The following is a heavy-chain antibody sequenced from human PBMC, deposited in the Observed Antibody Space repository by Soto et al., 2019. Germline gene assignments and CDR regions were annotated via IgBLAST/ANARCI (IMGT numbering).Heavy chain of an antibody. CDR3: ARDRGYSSSSRGPYYFDY. CDR1: GGTFSSYA. J-gene: IGHJ4*02. Sequence: SVKVSCKASGGTFSSYAISWVRQAPGQGLEWMGGIIPIFGTANYAQKFQGRVTITADKSTSTAYMELSSLRSEDTAVYYCARDRGYSSSSRGPYYFDYWGQGTLVTVS. V-gene: IGHV1-69*06. CDR2: IIPIFGTA. D-gene: IGHD6-6*01.